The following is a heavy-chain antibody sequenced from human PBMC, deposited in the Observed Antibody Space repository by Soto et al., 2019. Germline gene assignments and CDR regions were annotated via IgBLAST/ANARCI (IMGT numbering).Heavy chain of an antibody. V-gene: IGHV1-69*08. Sequence: QVQLVQSGAEVKKPGSSVKVSCKASGGTFSTYTITWVRQAPGQGLEWMGRIIPIIGIINYAQKFQGRVTITAQDFTCTAYMELNRLRSEDTAVYYCAGDSDSHYNDSHASSYPWGQGTLVTVSS. CDR2: IIPIIGII. CDR1: GGTFSTYT. D-gene: IGHD3-22*01. J-gene: IGHJ5*02. CDR3: AGDSDSHYNDSHASSYP.